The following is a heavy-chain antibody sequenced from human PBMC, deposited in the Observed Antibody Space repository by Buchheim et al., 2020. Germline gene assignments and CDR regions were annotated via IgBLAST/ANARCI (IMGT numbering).Heavy chain of an antibody. CDR3: ASGGAARPYYFDY. CDR2: INHSGST. D-gene: IGHD1-26*01. Sequence: QVQLQQWGAGLLKPSETLSLTCAVYGGSFSGYYWSWIRQPPGKGLEWIGEINHSGSTNYNPSLKSRVTISVDTSKNPLSLKLSSVTAADTAVYYCASGGAARPYYFDYWGQGTL. J-gene: IGHJ4*02. V-gene: IGHV4-34*01. CDR1: GGSFSGYY.